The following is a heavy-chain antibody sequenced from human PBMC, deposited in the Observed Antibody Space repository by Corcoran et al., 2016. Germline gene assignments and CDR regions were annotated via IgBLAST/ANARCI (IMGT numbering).Heavy chain of an antibody. Sequence: QVQLVESGGGVVQPGRSLRLSCAASGFTFSSYGMHWVRQAPGKGLEWVAVIWYDGSNKYYADSVKGRFTISRDNSKNTLYLQMNSLRAEDTAVYYCARERNSGYLAYWGQGTLVTVSS. J-gene: IGHJ4*02. CDR1: GFTFSSYG. V-gene: IGHV3-33*01. CDR3: ARERNSGYLAY. CDR2: IWYDGSNK. D-gene: IGHD3-22*01.